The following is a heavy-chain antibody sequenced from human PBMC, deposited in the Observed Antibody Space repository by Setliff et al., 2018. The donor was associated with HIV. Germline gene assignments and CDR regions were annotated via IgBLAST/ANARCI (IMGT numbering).Heavy chain of an antibody. CDR2: IYTSGST. CDR3: ARGRFVGFDY. Sequence: SETLSLTCPVAAGSLSTGSYYWSWVRQPAGRGLEWIGRIYTSGSTNYNPSLKSRVTMSVDTSKNQFSLNLTSVTAADTAVYYCARGRFVGFDYWGQGTLVTVSS. D-gene: IGHD3-16*02. CDR1: AGSLSTGSYY. V-gene: IGHV4-61*02. J-gene: IGHJ4*02.